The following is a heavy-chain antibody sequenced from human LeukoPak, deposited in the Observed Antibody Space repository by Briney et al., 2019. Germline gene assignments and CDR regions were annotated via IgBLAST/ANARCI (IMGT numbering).Heavy chain of an antibody. D-gene: IGHD5-18*01. J-gene: IGHJ6*02. Sequence: SETLSLTCSVSGGSISSYYWSWIRQPPGKGLEWIGYIYYSGSTNYNPSLKSRVTISVDTSKNQFSLKLSSVTAADTAVYYCARDLGYIHGYGMDVWGQGTTVTVSS. CDR3: ARDLGYIHGYGMDV. CDR1: GGSISSYY. CDR2: IYYSGST. V-gene: IGHV4-59*01.